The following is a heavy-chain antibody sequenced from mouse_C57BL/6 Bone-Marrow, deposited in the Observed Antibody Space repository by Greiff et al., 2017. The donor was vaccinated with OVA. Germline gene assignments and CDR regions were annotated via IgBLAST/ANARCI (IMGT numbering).Heavy chain of an antibody. CDR2: IDPENGDT. V-gene: IGHV14-4*01. Sequence: VQLQQSGAELVRPGASVKLSCTASGFNIKDDYMHWVKQRPEQGLEWIGWIDPENGDTEYASKFQGKATITADTSSNTAYLQLSSLTSEDTAVYCCTTFYDCWFAYWGQGTLVTVSA. D-gene: IGHD2-3*01. CDR1: GFNIKDDY. CDR3: TTFYDCWFAY. J-gene: IGHJ3*01.